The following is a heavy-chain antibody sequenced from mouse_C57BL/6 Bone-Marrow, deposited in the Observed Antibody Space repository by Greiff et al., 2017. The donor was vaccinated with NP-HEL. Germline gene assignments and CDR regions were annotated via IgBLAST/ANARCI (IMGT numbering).Heavy chain of an antibody. CDR1: GYAFSSSW. V-gene: IGHV1-82*01. D-gene: IGHD1-2*01. J-gene: IGHJ2*01. CDR2: IYPGDGDT. Sequence: QVQLKESGPELVKPGASVKISCKASGYAFSSSWMNWVKQRPGKGLEWIGRIYPGDGDTNYNGKFKGKATLTADKSSSTAYMQLSSLTAEDSAVYFCVSHYGVDYWGQGTTLTVSS. CDR3: VSHYGVDY.